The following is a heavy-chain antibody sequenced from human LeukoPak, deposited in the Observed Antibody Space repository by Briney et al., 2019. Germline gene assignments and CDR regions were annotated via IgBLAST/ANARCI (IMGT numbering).Heavy chain of an antibody. D-gene: IGHD5-18*01. CDR2: IYHSGRT. CDR3: AREEVGTPMVNS. Sequence: SETLSLTCTVSGYFISSGYYWGWIRQPPGKGLEWIGSIYHSGRTYYNPSLKSRVTISVDTSKNQFSLKLSSVTAADTAVYYCAREEVGTPMVNSWGQGTLVTVSS. CDR1: GYFISSGYY. V-gene: IGHV4-38-2*02. J-gene: IGHJ5*02.